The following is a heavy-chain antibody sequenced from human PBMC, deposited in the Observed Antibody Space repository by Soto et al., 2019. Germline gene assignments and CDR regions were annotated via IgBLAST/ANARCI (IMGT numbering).Heavy chain of an antibody. CDR3: ARVYDNWNDGQNYWYFDL. J-gene: IGHJ2*01. Sequence: EVQLVESGGGLVQPGGSLRLSCAASGFTFSSYSMNWVRQAPGKGLEWVSYISSSSSTIYYADSVKGRFTISRDNAKNSLYLQMISLRDEDTAVYYCARVYDNWNDGQNYWYFDLWGRGTLVTVSS. CDR1: GFTFSSYS. CDR2: ISSSSSTI. V-gene: IGHV3-48*02. D-gene: IGHD1-1*01.